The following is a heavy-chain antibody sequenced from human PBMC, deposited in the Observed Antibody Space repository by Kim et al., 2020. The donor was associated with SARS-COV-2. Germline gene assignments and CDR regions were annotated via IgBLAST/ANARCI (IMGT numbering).Heavy chain of an antibody. J-gene: IGHJ4*02. V-gene: IGHV3-9*01. CDR1: GFTFDDYA. CDR3: AKSEGEIAAAGDFDY. D-gene: IGHD6-13*01. Sequence: GGSLRLSCAASGFTFDDYAMHWVRQAPGKGLEWVSGISWNSGSIGYADSVKGRFTISRDNAKNSLYLQMNSLRAEDTALYYCAKSEGEIAAAGDFDYWGQGTLVTVSS. CDR2: ISWNSGSI.